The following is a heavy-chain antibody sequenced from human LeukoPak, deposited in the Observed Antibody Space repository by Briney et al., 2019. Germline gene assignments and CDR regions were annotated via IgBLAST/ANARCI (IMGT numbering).Heavy chain of an antibody. CDR2: INPSGGST. Sequence: GASVKVSCKASGYTFTDYYMHWVRQAPGQGLEWMGIINPSGGSTSYAQKFQGRLTMTRDMSTSTVYMELSSLRSEDTAVYYCARALAAAAGRRAGMMGDWGQGTLVTVSS. V-gene: IGHV1-46*01. CDR1: GYTFTDYY. CDR3: ARALAAAAGRRAGMMGD. D-gene: IGHD6-13*01. J-gene: IGHJ4*02.